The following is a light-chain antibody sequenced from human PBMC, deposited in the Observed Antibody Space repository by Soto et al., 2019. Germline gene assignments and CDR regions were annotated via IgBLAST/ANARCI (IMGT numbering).Light chain of an antibody. Sequence: QSVLTQPPSVSGAPGQRVTISCTGSSSNSGAGYAVHWYQQLPGTAPKLLIYGNSNRPSGVPDRFSGSKSGTSASLAITGLQAEDGADYYCQSYDSSLSGYVFGTGTKLTVL. V-gene: IGLV1-40*01. J-gene: IGLJ1*01. CDR3: QSYDSSLSGYV. CDR1: SSNSGAGYA. CDR2: GNS.